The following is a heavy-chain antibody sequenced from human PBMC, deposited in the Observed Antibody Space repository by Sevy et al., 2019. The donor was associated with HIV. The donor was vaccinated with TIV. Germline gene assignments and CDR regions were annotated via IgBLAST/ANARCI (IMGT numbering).Heavy chain of an antibody. V-gene: IGHV3-33*01. J-gene: IGHJ3*02. CDR3: ARAILRQGKGPGAFDI. Sequence: GGSLRLSCAASGFTFSSYGMHWVRQAPGKGLEWVAVIWYDGSNKYYADSVKSRFTISRANSKNTLYLQMNSLRAEDTAVYYCARAILRQGKGPGAFDIWGQGTMVTVSS. D-gene: IGHD3-3*01. CDR2: IWYDGSNK. CDR1: GFTFSSYG.